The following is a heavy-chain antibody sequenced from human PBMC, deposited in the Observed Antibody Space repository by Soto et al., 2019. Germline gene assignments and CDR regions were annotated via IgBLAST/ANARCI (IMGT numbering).Heavy chain of an antibody. V-gene: IGHV1-8*01. CDR1: GYTFTSYD. Sequence: ASVKVSCKASGYTFTSYDINWVRQATGQGLEWMGWINPNSGNTGYAQKFQGRVTMTRNTSISTAYMELSSLRSEDTAVYYCARGIYSSGWYNWFDPWGQGTLVTVSS. CDR2: INPNSGNT. J-gene: IGHJ5*02. D-gene: IGHD6-19*01. CDR3: ARGIYSSGWYNWFDP.